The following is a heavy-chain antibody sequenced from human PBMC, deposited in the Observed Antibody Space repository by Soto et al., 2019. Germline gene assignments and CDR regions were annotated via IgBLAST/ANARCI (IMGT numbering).Heavy chain of an antibody. Sequence: QVQLVQSGAEVKKPGASVKVSCKASGYTFTSYGISWVRQAPGQGLEWMGWISAYNGNTNYAQKLQGRVTMTTDTSTSTDYMELRSLRSDDTAVYYCARARIGGYCSGGSCYFTYDAFDIWGQGTMVTVSS. J-gene: IGHJ3*02. CDR3: ARARIGGYCSGGSCYFTYDAFDI. CDR1: GYTFTSYG. D-gene: IGHD2-15*01. CDR2: ISAYNGNT. V-gene: IGHV1-18*01.